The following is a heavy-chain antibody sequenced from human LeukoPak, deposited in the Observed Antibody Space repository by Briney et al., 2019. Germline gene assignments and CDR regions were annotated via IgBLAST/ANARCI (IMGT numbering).Heavy chain of an antibody. Sequence: SETLSLTCTVSGGSISSGDYYRSWIRQPPGKGLEWIGYIYYSGSTYYNPSLKSRVTISVDTSKNQFSLKLSSVTAADTAVYYCARGICSGGSCYPDYWGQGTLVTVSS. D-gene: IGHD2-15*01. CDR3: ARGICSGGSCYPDY. CDR1: GGSISSGDYY. CDR2: IYYSGST. V-gene: IGHV4-30-4*08. J-gene: IGHJ4*02.